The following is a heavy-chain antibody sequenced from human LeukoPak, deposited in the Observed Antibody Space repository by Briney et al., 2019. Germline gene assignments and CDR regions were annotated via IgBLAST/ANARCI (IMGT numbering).Heavy chain of an antibody. D-gene: IGHD4-11*01. CDR2: ISGSGGST. CDR1: GFTFSSYA. J-gene: IGHJ5*02. Sequence: PGGSLRLSCAASGFTFSSYAMSWVRQAPGKGLEWVSAISGSGGSTYYADSVKGRFTISRDNSKNTLYLQMNSLRAEDTAVYYCAKGHDYHGWGNWFDPWGQGTLVTVSS. V-gene: IGHV3-23*01. CDR3: AKGHDYHGWGNWFDP.